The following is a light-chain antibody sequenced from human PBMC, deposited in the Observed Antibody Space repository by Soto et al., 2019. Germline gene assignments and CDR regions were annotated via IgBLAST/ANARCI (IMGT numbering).Light chain of an antibody. CDR2: GTS. CDR3: QHYGS. V-gene: IGKV3-20*01. Sequence: EIVLTQSPGTLSLSPGERATLSCRASQTVSSTYLAWYQQRPGQAPRLLIFGTSNRATDIPDRFSGSGSGTDFTLTISRLEPEDFAVYFCQHYGSFGQGTKVELK. CDR1: QTVSSTY. J-gene: IGKJ1*01.